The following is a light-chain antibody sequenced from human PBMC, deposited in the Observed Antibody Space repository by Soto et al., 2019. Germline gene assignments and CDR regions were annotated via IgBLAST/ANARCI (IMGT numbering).Light chain of an antibody. CDR2: DAS. J-gene: IGKJ5*01. Sequence: EIVLTQSPATLSLSPGERATLSCRASQSVSSYLAWYKQKPGQAPRLLMYDASNRATGIPARFSGSGSGTDFTLTISSLEPEDFAVYYCQQRTNWPSITFGQGTRLEIK. CDR3: QQRTNWPSIT. CDR1: QSVSSY. V-gene: IGKV3-11*01.